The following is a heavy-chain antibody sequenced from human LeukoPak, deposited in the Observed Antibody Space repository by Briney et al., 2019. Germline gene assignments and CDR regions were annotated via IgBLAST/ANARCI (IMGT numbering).Heavy chain of an antibody. CDR3: ARVVGHYYDSSGYSDY. CDR1: GYTFTSYG. CDR2: ISAYNGNT. J-gene: IGHJ4*02. Sequence: GASVKVSCKASGYTFTSYGISWLRQAPGQGLEWMGWISAYNGNTNYAQKLQGRVTMTTDTSTSTAYMELRSLRSDDTAVYYCARVVGHYYDSSGYSDYWGQGTLVTVSS. V-gene: IGHV1-18*01. D-gene: IGHD3-22*01.